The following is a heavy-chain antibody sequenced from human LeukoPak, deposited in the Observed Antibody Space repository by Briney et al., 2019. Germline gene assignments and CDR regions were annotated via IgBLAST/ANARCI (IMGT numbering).Heavy chain of an antibody. V-gene: IGHV3-48*01. CDR3: ARTPLLWFGELLYYFDY. Sequence: PGGSLRLSCAASGFTFSSYSMNWVRQAPGKGLEWVSYISSSSSTIYYADSVKGRFTISRDNAKNSLYLQMNSLRAEDTAVYYCARTPLLWFGELLYYFDYWGQGTQVTVSS. D-gene: IGHD3-10*01. CDR1: GFTFSSYS. J-gene: IGHJ4*02. CDR2: ISSSSSTI.